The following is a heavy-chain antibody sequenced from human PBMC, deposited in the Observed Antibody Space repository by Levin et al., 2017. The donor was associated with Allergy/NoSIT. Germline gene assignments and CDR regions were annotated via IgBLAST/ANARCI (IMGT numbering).Heavy chain of an antibody. CDR1: GFTISEYA. CDR2: ITGGGFNT. D-gene: IGHD1-1*01. CDR3: AKKQGGTSGFSFDV. J-gene: IGHJ3*01. V-gene: IGHV3-23*01. Sequence: ETLSLTCAVSGFTISEYAMAWVRQAPGKGLEWVSVITGGGFNTYYGDSVKGRFTVSRDDSKDTLYLELNSLRAEDTAVYYCAKKQGGTSGFSFDVWGQGTMVTVSS.